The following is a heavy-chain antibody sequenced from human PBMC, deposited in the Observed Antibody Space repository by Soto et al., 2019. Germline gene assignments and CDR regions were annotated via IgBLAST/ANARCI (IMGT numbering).Heavy chain of an antibody. Sequence: QVQLQESGPGLVKPSETLSLTCTVSGGSISSYYWSWIRQPPGKGLEWIGYIDYSGSTNYNPSLKSRVTISVDTSKNQFYLKLSSVTAADTAVYYCARTGTNYYFDYWGQGTLVTVSS. J-gene: IGHJ4*02. D-gene: IGHD1-1*01. V-gene: IGHV4-59*01. CDR2: IDYSGST. CDR3: ARTGTNYYFDY. CDR1: GGSISSYY.